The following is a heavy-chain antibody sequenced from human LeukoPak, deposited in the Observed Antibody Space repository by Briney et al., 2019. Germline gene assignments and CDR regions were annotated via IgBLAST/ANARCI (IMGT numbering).Heavy chain of an antibody. CDR3: ARTGTQYYYDSSGVNYYYYYMDV. CDR2: INHSGST. V-gene: IGHV4-34*01. J-gene: IGHJ6*03. CDR1: GGSISSYY. Sequence: PSETLSLTCTVSGGSISSYYWSWIRQPPGKGLEWIGEINHSGSTNYNPSLKSRVTISVDTSKNQFSLKLSSVTAADTAVYYCARTGTQYYYDSSGVNYYYYYMDVWGKGTTVTVSS. D-gene: IGHD3-22*01.